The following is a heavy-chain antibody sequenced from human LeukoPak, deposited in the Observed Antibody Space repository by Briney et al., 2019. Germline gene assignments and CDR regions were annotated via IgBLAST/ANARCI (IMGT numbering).Heavy chain of an antibody. J-gene: IGHJ1*01. Sequence: GASVKVSCKASGYTFTGYYMHWVRQAPGQGLEWMGWINPNSGGTNYAQKLQGRVTMTTDTSTSTAYMELRSLRSDDTAVYYCARGAAAGPSAEYFQHWGQGTLVTVSS. CDR1: GYTFTGYY. V-gene: IGHV1-2*02. D-gene: IGHD6-13*01. CDR3: ARGAAAGPSAEYFQH. CDR2: INPNSGGT.